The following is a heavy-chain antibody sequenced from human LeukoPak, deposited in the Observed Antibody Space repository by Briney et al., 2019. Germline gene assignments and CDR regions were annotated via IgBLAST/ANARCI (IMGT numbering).Heavy chain of an antibody. J-gene: IGHJ4*02. D-gene: IGHD3-22*01. CDR1: GYSISSGYY. Sequence: SETLSLTCTVSGYSISSGYYWGWIRQPPGKGLEGIGSVYYGGSTYYNPSLKSRVTILVDVDTSKNQFSLKLSSVTAADTAVYYCASPPTVYSRGYLALWGQGTLVTVSS. CDR3: ASPPTVYSRGYLAL. V-gene: IGHV4-38-2*02. CDR2: VYYGGST.